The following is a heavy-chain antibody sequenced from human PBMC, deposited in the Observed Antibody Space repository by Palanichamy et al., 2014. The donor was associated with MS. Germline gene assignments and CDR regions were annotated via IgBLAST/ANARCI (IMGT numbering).Heavy chain of an antibody. D-gene: IGHD4-11*01. V-gene: IGHV3-23*01. J-gene: IGHJ4*02. CDR1: GFTFSNYA. CDR2: VSAGGGST. Sequence: EVQLLESGGGLVQPGGSLRLSCTASGFTFSNYAMSWVRQAPGKGLEWVSAVSAGGGSTFYADSVEGRFTISRDNSKNTLYLQMNGLRADDTAMYYCAKAPTVTTPDYWGQGTLVTVSS. CDR3: AKAPTVTTPDY.